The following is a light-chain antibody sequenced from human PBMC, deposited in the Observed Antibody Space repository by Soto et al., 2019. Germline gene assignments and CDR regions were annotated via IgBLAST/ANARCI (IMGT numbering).Light chain of an antibody. CDR1: RSNIGTNT. V-gene: IGLV1-44*01. CDR2: SDN. CDR3: AAWDVRFVV. J-gene: IGLJ2*01. Sequence: QSVLTQPPSASGTPGQRVTISCSGSRSNIGTNTVTWYQQLPGTAPKLLIYSDNQRPSGVPVRFSGSKSGTSASLAISGLQSDVEAAYYCAAWDVRFVVFGGGTKLTVL.